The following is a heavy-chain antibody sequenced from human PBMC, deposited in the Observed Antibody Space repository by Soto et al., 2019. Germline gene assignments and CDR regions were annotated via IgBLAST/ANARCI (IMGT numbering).Heavy chain of an antibody. D-gene: IGHD3-22*01. V-gene: IGHV3-30*18. J-gene: IGHJ4*02. CDR2: ISYDGSNK. Sequence: QVQLVESGGGVVQPGRSLRLSCAASGFTFSSYGMHWVRQAPGKGLEWVAVISYDGSNKYYADSVKGRFTISRDNSKNTLYLQMNSLRAEDTAVYYCAKDLGHDSSGFEGYFDYWGQGTLVTVSS. CDR3: AKDLGHDSSGFEGYFDY. CDR1: GFTFSSYG.